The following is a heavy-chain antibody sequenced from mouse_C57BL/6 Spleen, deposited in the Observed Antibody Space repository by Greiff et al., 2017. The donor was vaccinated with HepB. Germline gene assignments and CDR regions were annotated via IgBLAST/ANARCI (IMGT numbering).Heavy chain of an antibody. J-gene: IGHJ1*03. CDR2: IDPSDSYT. Sequence: QVQLQQPGAELVMPGASVKLSCKASGYTFTSYWMHWVKQRPGQGLEWIGEIDPSDSYTNYNQKFKGKSTLTVDKSSSTADMQLSSLTSEDSAVDYCARRYFDVWGTGTTVTVSS. CDR3: ARRYFDV. CDR1: GYTFTSYW. V-gene: IGHV1-69*01.